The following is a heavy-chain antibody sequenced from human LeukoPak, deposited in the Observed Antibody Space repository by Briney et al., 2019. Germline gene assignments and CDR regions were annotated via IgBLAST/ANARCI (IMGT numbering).Heavy chain of an antibody. CDR1: GYTFTSYD. V-gene: IGHV1-8*02. Sequence: GASVKVSCKASGYTFTSYDINWVRQATGQGLEWMGWMNPNSGNTGYAQKFQGRVTMTRDTSTSTVYMELSSLRSEDTAVYYCASLDVTDGGPELDYWGQGTLVTVSS. CDR3: ASLDVTDGGPELDY. D-gene: IGHD3-16*01. J-gene: IGHJ4*02. CDR2: MNPNSGNT.